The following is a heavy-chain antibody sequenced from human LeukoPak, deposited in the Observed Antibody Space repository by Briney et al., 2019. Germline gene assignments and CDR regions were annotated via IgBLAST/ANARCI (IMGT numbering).Heavy chain of an antibody. J-gene: IGHJ5*02. D-gene: IGHD3-16*01. CDR2: INPNSGGT. V-gene: IGHV1-2*02. CDR1: GYTFTGYY. Sequence: ASVKVSCKASGYTFTGYYMHWVRQAPGQGLEWMGWINPNSGGTNYAQKFQGRVTMTRDTSISTAYMELGRLRSDDTAVYYCARDRRAGENWFDPWGQGTLVTVSS. CDR3: ARDRRAGENWFDP.